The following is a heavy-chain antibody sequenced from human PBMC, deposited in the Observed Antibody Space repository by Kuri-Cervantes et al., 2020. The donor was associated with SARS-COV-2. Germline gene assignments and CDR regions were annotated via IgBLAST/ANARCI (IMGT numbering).Heavy chain of an antibody. CDR2: ISGDGDRA. Sequence: GESLKISCTASGFTFNNYATRWVRQAPGKGLEWVSGISGDGDRADYADSVKGRFTISRDNSKNMLYLQMNSLRAEDTAVYYCAKDKGFGELFFDYWGQGTLVTVSS. V-gene: IGHV3-23*01. D-gene: IGHD3-10*01. CDR1: GFTFNNYA. J-gene: IGHJ4*02. CDR3: AKDKGFGELFFDY.